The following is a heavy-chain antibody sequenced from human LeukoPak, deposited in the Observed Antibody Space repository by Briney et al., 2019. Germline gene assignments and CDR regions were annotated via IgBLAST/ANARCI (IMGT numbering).Heavy chain of an antibody. CDR3: ARALPRDYFDY. J-gene: IGHJ4*02. CDR1: GFTFSSYW. V-gene: IGHV3-7*01. Sequence: PGGSLRLSCAASGFTFSSYWMSWVRQAPGKGLEWVVNIKQDGSEKYYVDSVKGRFTISRDNAKNSLYLQMNSLRAEDTAVYYCARALPRDYFDYWGQGTLVTVSS. CDR2: IKQDGSEK.